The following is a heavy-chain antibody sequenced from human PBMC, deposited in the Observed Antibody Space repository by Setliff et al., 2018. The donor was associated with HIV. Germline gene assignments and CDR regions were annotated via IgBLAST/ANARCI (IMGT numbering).Heavy chain of an antibody. Sequence: SETLSLTCTVSGGSISSGSYYWSWIRQPAGKGLEWIGHIYTSGSTNYNPSLKSRVTISVDTSKNQFSLKLSSVTAADTAVYYCARGIAAAGINWFDPWGQGTLVTVSS. CDR2: IYTSGST. D-gene: IGHD6-13*01. CDR3: ARGIAAAGINWFDP. V-gene: IGHV4-61*09. J-gene: IGHJ5*02. CDR1: GGSISSGSYY.